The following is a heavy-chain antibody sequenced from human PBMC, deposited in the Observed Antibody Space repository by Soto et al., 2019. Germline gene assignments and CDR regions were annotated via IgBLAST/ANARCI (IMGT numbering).Heavy chain of an antibody. J-gene: IGHJ6*02. D-gene: IGHD6-19*01. CDR1: GFTFSSYA. CDR2: ISYDGRNK. CDR3: VKDGSSGWPYYYGMDV. Sequence: QVQLVESGGGGVQPGRSLRLSCAASGFTFSSYAMHWVRQAPGKGLEWVAVISYDGRNKYYADSVKGRFTISRDNSKNTLDLQMSSLRAEDTAVYYCVKDGSSGWPYYYGMDVWCQGTTVTVSS. V-gene: IGHV3-30*18.